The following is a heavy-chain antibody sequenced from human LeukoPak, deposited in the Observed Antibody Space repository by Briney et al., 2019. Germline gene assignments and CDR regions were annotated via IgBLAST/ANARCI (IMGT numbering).Heavy chain of an antibody. CDR1: GGTFSSYA. Sequence: SVKVFCKASGGTFSSYAISWVRQAPGQGLEWMGRIIPILGIANYAQKFQGRVTITADKSTSTAYMELSSLRSEDTAVYYCASGGNSSRWFDPWGQGTLVTVSS. CDR2: IIPILGIA. D-gene: IGHD4-23*01. J-gene: IGHJ5*02. CDR3: ASGGNSSRWFDP. V-gene: IGHV1-69*04.